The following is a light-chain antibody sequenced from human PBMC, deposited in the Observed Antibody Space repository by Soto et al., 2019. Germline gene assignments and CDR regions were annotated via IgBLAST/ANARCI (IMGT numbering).Light chain of an antibody. Sequence: EIVLTQSPRILSLSPGGRATLYCRAIQTVSSNSFASYQQKPGQAPRLXICGIASRATGSPDRFSGSGSWTNFTLTISRLEPEDFAVYYCQQYGSSYPWTVGQGTKVDI. CDR3: QQYGSSYPWT. CDR1: QTVSSNS. V-gene: IGKV3-20*01. CDR2: GIA. J-gene: IGKJ1*01.